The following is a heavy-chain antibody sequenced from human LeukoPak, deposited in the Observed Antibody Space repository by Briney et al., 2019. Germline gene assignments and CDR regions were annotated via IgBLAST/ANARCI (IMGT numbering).Heavy chain of an antibody. CDR2: IYKPGYT. Sequence: SLRLSCAASGFSFTDYDMHSVRQATRRGLDWVSIIYKPGYTYYAYSVKARFTISRENANNHFYLQLNTLRAAHTPVYFCPSLGDSIYWGQGTMVTVSS. J-gene: IGHJ4*02. CDR3: PSLGDSIY. D-gene: IGHD1-26*01. CDR1: GFSFTDYD. V-gene: IGHV3-13*01.